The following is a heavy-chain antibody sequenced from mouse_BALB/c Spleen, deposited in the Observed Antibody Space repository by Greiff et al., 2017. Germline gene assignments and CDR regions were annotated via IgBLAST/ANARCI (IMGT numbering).Heavy chain of an antibody. J-gene: IGHJ3*01. CDR2: IWAGGST. CDR1: GFSLTSYG. CDR3: ARPSNYYGSSPFAY. Sequence: VQVVESGPGLVAPSQSLSITCTVSGFSLTSYGVHWVRQPPGKGLEWLGVIWAGGSTNYNSALMSRLSISKDNSKSQVFLKMNSLQTDDTAMYYCARPSNYYGSSPFAYWGQGTLVTVSA. D-gene: IGHD1-1*01. V-gene: IGHV2-9*02.